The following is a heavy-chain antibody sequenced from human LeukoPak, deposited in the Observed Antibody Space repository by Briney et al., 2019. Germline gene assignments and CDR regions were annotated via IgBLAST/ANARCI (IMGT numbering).Heavy chain of an antibody. CDR3: TTDVPPPGYYDSPL. CDR1: GFTFSDYA. V-gene: IGHV3-15*01. J-gene: IGHJ4*02. Sequence: PGGSLRLSCTASGFTFSDYAMDWVRQAPGKGLEWVGRIKSKTDGGTTDYAAPVKGRFTISRDDSKNTLYLQMNSLKTEDTAVYYCTTDVPPPGYYDSPLWGQGTLVTVSS. D-gene: IGHD3-22*01. CDR2: IKSKTDGGTT.